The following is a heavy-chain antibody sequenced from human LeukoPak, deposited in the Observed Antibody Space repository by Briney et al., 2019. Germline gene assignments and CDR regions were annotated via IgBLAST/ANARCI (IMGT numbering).Heavy chain of an antibody. V-gene: IGHV3-21*01. CDR3: ARDLTDYYDSSGCVFDY. Sequence: GGSLRLSCAASGFTFSSYSMNWVRQAPGKGLEWVSSISSSSSYIYYADSVKGRFTIYRDNAKNSLYLQMNSLRAEETAVYYFARDLTDYYDSSGCVFDYWGQGTLVTVSS. J-gene: IGHJ4*02. D-gene: IGHD3-22*01. CDR1: GFTFSSYS. CDR2: ISSSSSYI.